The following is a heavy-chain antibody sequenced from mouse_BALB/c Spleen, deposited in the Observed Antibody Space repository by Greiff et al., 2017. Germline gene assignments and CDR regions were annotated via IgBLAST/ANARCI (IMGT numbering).Heavy chain of an antibody. V-gene: IGHV1-54*03. J-gene: IGHJ4*01. CDR2: INPGSGGT. D-gene: IGHD1-1*01. Sequence: QVQLQQSGAELVRPGTSVKVSCKASGYAFTNYLIEWVKQRPGQGLEWIGVINPGSGGTNYNEKFKGKATLTADKSSSTAYMQLSSLTSDDSAVYVCARWTTVDAMDYWGQGTSVTVSS. CDR1: GYAFTNYL. CDR3: ARWTTVDAMDY.